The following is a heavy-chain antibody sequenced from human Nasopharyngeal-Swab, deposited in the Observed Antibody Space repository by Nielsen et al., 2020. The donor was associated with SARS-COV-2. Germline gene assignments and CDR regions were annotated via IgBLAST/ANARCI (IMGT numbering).Heavy chain of an antibody. J-gene: IGHJ6*02. V-gene: IGHV1-69*13. Sequence: SVKVSCKASGGTFSSYAISWVRQAPGQGLEWMGGIIPILGTANYAQKFQGRVTITADESTSTAYMELSSLRSEDTAVYYCARLSQQWLVDYYYYGMDVWGQGTTVTVSS. D-gene: IGHD6-19*01. CDR1: GGTFSSYA. CDR2: IIPILGTA. CDR3: ARLSQQWLVDYYYYGMDV.